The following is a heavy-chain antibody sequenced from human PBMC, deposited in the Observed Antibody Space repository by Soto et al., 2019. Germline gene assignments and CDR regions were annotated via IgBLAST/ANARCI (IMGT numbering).Heavy chain of an antibody. D-gene: IGHD3-3*01. Sequence: GGSLRLSCAASGFTFSSYGMHWVRQAPGKGLEWVAVISYDGSNKYYADSVKGRFTISRDNSKNTLYLQMNSLRAEDTAVYYCAKDHPHYDFWSGYYVYYGMDVWGQGTTVTVSS. CDR3: AKDHPHYDFWSGYYVYYGMDV. CDR2: ISYDGSNK. CDR1: GFTFSSYG. J-gene: IGHJ6*02. V-gene: IGHV3-30*18.